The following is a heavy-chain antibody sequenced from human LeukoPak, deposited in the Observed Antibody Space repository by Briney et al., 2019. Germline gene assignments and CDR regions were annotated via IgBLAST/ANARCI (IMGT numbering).Heavy chain of an antibody. J-gene: IGHJ4*02. CDR3: ARVAKERVGGVYYFDY. D-gene: IGHD1-1*01. V-gene: IGHV3-13*01. CDR1: GFTFSAYD. CDR2: IGTAGDT. Sequence: GGSLRLSWAASGFTFSAYDMHWARQATGKGLEWVSSIGTAGDTYYTGSVKGRFTNSRENAKNSLYLQMNSLRAGDTAVYYCARVAKERVGGVYYFDYWGQGTLVTVSS.